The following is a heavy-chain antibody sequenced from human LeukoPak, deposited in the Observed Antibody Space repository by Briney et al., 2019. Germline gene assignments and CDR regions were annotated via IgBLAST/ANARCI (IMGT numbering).Heavy chain of an antibody. J-gene: IGHJ4*02. Sequence: PGGSLRLSCAASGFPVSSNYMSWVRQAPGKGLEWVSVIYSGGSTYYADSVKGRFTISRDNSKNTLYLQMNSLRAEDTAVYYCAAAVVPAAPLDYWGQGTLVTVSS. CDR1: GFPVSSNY. CDR2: IYSGGST. D-gene: IGHD2-2*01. CDR3: AAAVVPAAPLDY. V-gene: IGHV3-66*01.